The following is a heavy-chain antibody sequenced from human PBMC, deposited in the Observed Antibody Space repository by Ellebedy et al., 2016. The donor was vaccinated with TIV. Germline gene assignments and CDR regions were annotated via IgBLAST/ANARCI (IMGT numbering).Heavy chain of an antibody. CDR1: GFTVSNNY. V-gene: IGHV3-53*01. Sequence: GESLKISCAASGFTVSNNYISWVRQAPGAGLEWVSVIYSGGSTYYADSVKGRFTISRDNSKNPVYLQMNSLRAEDTAVYYCARGVLSGYWGQGTLVTVSS. CDR2: IYSGGST. J-gene: IGHJ4*02. CDR3: ARGVLSGY. D-gene: IGHD2/OR15-2a*01.